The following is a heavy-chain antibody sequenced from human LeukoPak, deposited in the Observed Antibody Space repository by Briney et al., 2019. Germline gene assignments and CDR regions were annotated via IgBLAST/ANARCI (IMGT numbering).Heavy chain of an antibody. CDR3: ATRGSSRWFDS. CDR2: ISSSGGTT. Sequence: PGGSLRLSCAASGFTFSSYAMSWVRQAPGKGLEWVSGISSSGGTTYYADSVKGRFTISRDNSKNTPYLQMNSLRAEDTAIYYCATRGSSRWFDSWGQGALVTVSS. CDR1: GFTFSSYA. V-gene: IGHV3-23*01. J-gene: IGHJ5*01. D-gene: IGHD6-13*01.